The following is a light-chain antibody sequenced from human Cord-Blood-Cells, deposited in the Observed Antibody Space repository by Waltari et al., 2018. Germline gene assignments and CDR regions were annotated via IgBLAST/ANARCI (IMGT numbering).Light chain of an antibody. CDR1: QSVSSN. J-gene: IGKJ1*01. CDR2: GAS. Sequence: EIVMTQDPATLSVSPGERATLSCRASQSVSSNLAWYQKKPGQAPRLLIYGASTGAAGCPARCSGSGSGTEFTLTISSLQSEDFAVYYCQQYNNWPRTFGQGTKVEIQ. V-gene: IGKV3D-15*01. CDR3: QQYNNWPRT.